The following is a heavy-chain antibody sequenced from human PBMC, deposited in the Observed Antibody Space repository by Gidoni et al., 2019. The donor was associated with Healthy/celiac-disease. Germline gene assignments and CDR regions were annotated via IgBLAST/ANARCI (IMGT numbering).Heavy chain of an antibody. Sequence: QVQLQQWGAGLLKPSETLSLTCAVYGGSFSGYYWSWIRQPPGKGLEWIGEINHSGSTNYNPSRKSRVTISVDTSKNQFSLKLSSVTAADTAVYYCARGFWSGYDRAYYYGMDVWGQGTTVTVSS. CDR3: ARGFWSGYDRAYYYGMDV. CDR2: INHSGST. CDR1: GGSFSGYY. J-gene: IGHJ6*02. D-gene: IGHD3-3*01. V-gene: IGHV4-34*01.